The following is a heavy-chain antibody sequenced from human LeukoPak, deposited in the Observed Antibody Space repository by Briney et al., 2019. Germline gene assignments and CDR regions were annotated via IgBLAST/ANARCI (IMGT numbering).Heavy chain of an antibody. Sequence: PGGSLRLSCAASGFTFSSYGLSWVRQAPGKGLEWVSVISGSGGSTYNADSVKGRFTISRDNSKNTLYLQMNSLRAEDTAIYYCAKNGDRGAYCTGGTCYPYFYYYMDVWGKGTTVTI. CDR3: AKNGDRGAYCTGGTCYPYFYYYMDV. D-gene: IGHD2-15*01. V-gene: IGHV3-23*01. J-gene: IGHJ6*03. CDR1: GFTFSSYG. CDR2: ISGSGGST.